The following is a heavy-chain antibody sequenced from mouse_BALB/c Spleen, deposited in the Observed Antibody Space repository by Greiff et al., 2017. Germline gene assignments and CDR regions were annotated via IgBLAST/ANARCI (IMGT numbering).Heavy chain of an antibody. D-gene: IGHD3-2*01. CDR1: GFTFSSYG. J-gene: IGHJ3*01. V-gene: IGHV5-6*01. CDR3: ARGTARGEFAY. CDR2: ISSGGSYT. Sequence: EVHLVESGGDLVKPGGSLKLSCAASGFTFSSYGMSWVRQTPDKRLEWVATISSGGSYTYYPDSVKGRFTISRDNAKNTLYLQMSSLKSEDTAMYYCARGTARGEFAYWGQGTLVTVSA.